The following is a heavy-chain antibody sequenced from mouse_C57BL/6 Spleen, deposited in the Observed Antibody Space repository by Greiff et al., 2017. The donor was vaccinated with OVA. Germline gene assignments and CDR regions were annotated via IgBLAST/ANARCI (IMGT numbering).Heavy chain of an antibody. D-gene: IGHD3-1*01. Sequence: VHVKQSGTVLARPGASVKMSCKTSGYTFTSYWMHWVKQRPGQGLEWIGAIYPGNSDTSYNQKFKGKAKLTAVTSASTAYMELSSLTNEDSAVYYCTREGATQPRFAWWGQGTLVTVSA. V-gene: IGHV1-5*01. CDR3: TREGATQPRFAW. CDR1: GYTFTSYW. CDR2: IYPGNSDT. J-gene: IGHJ3*01.